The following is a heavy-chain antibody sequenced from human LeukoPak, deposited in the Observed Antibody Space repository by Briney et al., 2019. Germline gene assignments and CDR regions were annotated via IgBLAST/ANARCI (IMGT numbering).Heavy chain of an antibody. D-gene: IGHD2-2*03. V-gene: IGHV3-30*04. CDR3: ARVDDLDAFDM. CDR2: ISDDGSNK. J-gene: IGHJ3*02. Sequence: GGSLRLSCAASGFTFSSYAMHWVRQAPGKGLEWVAVISDDGSNKYYADSVKGRFTISRDNSKNTLYLQMNSLRAEDTAVYYCARVDDLDAFDMWGQGTMVTVSS. CDR1: GFTFSSYA.